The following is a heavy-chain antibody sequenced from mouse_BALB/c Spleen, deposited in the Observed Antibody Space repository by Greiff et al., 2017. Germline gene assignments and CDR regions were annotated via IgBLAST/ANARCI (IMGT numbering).Heavy chain of an antibody. CDR3: TRGGGNYFDY. V-gene: IGHV1-15*01. J-gene: IGHJ2*01. CDR1: GYTFTDYE. Sequence: QVQLKQSGAELVRPGASVTLSCKASGYTFTDYEMHWVKQTPVHGLEWIGAIDPETGGTAYNQKFKGKATLTADKSSSTAYMELRSLTSEDSAVYCCTRGGGNYFDYWGQGTTLTVSS. CDR2: IDPETGGT.